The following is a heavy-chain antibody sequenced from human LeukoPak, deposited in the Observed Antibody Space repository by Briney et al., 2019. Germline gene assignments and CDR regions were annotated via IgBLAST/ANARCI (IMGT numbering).Heavy chain of an antibody. J-gene: IGHJ4*02. CDR1: GYTFTCYY. CDR2: INPNSVGT. V-gene: IGHV1-2*02. Sequence: SVTVSCKASGYTFTCYYMHWGRQAPGQGRESMGLINPNSVGTNYAQKFQGRVTMTRDTSISTAYMELSRLRSDDTDVYYCASWPGYGSGWYRVDYWGQGTLVTVST. CDR3: ASWPGYGSGWYRVDY. D-gene: IGHD6-19*01.